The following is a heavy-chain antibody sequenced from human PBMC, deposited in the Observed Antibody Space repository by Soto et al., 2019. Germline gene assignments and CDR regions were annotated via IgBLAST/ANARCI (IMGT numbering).Heavy chain of an antibody. CDR1: GFTFSTYA. V-gene: IGHV3-23*01. D-gene: IGHD3-10*01. J-gene: IGHJ4*02. CDR2: ISDSGGST. CDR3: AKFHGSGTYYNFPDY. Sequence: GGSLRLSCAASGFTFSTYAMTWVRQAPGKGLEWVSTISDSGGSTYYAASVKGRFTISRDNSKNTLYLLMNSLSAEDTALYYCAKFHGSGTYYNFPDYWGQGTLVTVSS.